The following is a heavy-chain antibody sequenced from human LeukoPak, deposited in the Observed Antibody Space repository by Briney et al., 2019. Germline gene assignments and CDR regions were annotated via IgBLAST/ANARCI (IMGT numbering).Heavy chain of an antibody. J-gene: IGHJ4*02. CDR3: ARVGGMGAAGTHFDY. CDR2: NSAYNGNT. V-gene: IGHV1-18*01. D-gene: IGHD6-13*01. CDR1: GYTFTSYG. Sequence: ASVKDSCKASGYTFTSYGISWVRQAPGQGLEGMGWNSAYNGNTNYAQKLQGRVTMTTDTSTSTAYMELRSLRSDDTAVYYCARVGGMGAAGTHFDYWGQGTLVTVSS.